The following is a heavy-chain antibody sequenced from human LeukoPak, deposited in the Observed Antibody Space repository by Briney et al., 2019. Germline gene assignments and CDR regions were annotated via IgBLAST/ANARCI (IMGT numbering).Heavy chain of an antibody. CDR2: IYYSGST. D-gene: IGHD1-26*01. J-gene: IGHJ4*02. CDR3: ARLGSYYPLDY. CDR1: VGSISSSSYY. Sequence: SETLSLTCTVSVGSISSSSYYWGWIRQPPGKGLEWIGSIYYSGSTYYNPSLKSRVTISVDTSKNQFSLKLSSVTAADTAVYYCARLGSYYPLDYWGQGTLVTVSS. V-gene: IGHV4-39*01.